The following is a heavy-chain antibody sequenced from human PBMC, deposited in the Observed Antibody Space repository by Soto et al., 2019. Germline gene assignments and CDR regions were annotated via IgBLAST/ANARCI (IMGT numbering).Heavy chain of an antibody. CDR1: VFTFSVYG. CDR2: ISYYGTNE. CDR3: AKEDPSGRYSLDY. J-gene: IGHJ4*02. D-gene: IGHD1-26*01. V-gene: IGHV3-30*18. Sequence: XRSCEASVFTFSVYGMHWVRQAPGKWLEWVAVISYYGTNEYYEDSVKGLFTISRDNSKNTLYLQMNSLRIEDTAVYFCAKEDPSGRYSLDYWGQGSQVTVSS.